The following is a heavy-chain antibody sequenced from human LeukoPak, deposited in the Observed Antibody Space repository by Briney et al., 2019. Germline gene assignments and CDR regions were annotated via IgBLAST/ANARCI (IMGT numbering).Heavy chain of an antibody. Sequence: PGGSLRLSCAASGFTFSSYGMHWVRQAPGKGLEWVAVISYDGSNKYYADSVKGRFTISRDNSKNTLYLQMNSLRAEDTAVNYCAKDSSSQGTLDYWGQGTLVTVSS. CDR2: ISYDGSNK. J-gene: IGHJ4*02. V-gene: IGHV3-30*18. CDR1: GFTFSSYG. CDR3: AKDSSSQGTLDY. D-gene: IGHD2-2*01.